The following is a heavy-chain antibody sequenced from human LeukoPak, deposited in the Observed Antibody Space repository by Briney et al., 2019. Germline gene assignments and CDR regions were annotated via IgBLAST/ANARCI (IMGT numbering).Heavy chain of an antibody. CDR1: RFTFDTFG. J-gene: IGHJ4*02. Sequence: GGSLRLSYLASRFTFDTFGMYWARQAPGKGLEWVAVIWHDGSNKYYTDSVKGRFTISRDNSKNTLYLQMNSLRAEDTAVYYCARDRSTGSYFFFDYWGQGVLVTVSS. CDR2: IWHDGSNK. D-gene: IGHD6-19*01. V-gene: IGHV3-33*07. CDR3: ARDRSTGSYFFFDY.